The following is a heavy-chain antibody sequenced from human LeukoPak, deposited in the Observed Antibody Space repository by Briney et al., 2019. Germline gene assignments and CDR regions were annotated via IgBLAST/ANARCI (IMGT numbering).Heavy chain of an antibody. Sequence: VKVSCKASGGTFSSYAISWVRQAPGQGLEWMGGIIPIFGTANYAQKFQGRVTITADESTSTAYMELSSLRSEDTAVYYCASATILVVPAAIGYYYGMDVWGQGTTVTVSS. J-gene: IGHJ6*02. CDR1: GGTFSSYA. D-gene: IGHD2-2*01. CDR2: IIPIFGTA. CDR3: ASATILVVPAAIGYYYGMDV. V-gene: IGHV1-69*01.